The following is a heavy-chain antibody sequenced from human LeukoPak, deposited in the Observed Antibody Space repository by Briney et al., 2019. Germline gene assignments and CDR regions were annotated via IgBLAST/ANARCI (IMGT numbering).Heavy chain of an antibody. CDR3: ARAHYYGSGSYPSYYYYGMDV. V-gene: IGHV3-13*01. J-gene: IGHJ6*02. CDR1: GFTFSSYD. CDR2: IGTAGDT. Sequence: PGGSLGLSCAASGFTFSSYDMHWVRQATGKGLEWVSAIGTAGDTYYPGSVKGRFTISRENAKNSLYLQMNSLRAGDTAVYYCARAHYYGSGSYPSYYYYGMDVWGQGTTVTVSS. D-gene: IGHD3-10*01.